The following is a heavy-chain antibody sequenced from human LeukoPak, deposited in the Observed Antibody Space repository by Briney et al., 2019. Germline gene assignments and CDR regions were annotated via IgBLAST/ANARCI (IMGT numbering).Heavy chain of an antibody. CDR1: GGTFSSNA. J-gene: IGHJ4*02. D-gene: IGHD3-22*01. CDR2: IVPIFGTA. CDR3: ARGPYHDRPRSGFDY. V-gene: IGHV1-69*13. Sequence: ASVKVSCKASGGTFSSNAMSWVRQAAGQGLEWMGGIVPIFGTANYAQKFQGRVTITAHESRSTAYMELSSLRAEDTPRYYCARGPYHDRPRSGFDYWGQGTLAHVSP.